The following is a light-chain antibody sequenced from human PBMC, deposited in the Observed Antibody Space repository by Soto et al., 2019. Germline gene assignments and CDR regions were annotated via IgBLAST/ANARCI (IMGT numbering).Light chain of an antibody. Sequence: QSALTQPASVSGSPGQSITISCTGTSSDVGGYNYVSWYQQHPGKAPKLMIYDVSNRPSGVSDRFSGSKSGNTASLTISGLPAEDEDDYYCSSYTSSSPHVVFGGGTKLTVL. CDR1: SSDVGGYNY. CDR2: DVS. J-gene: IGLJ2*01. V-gene: IGLV2-14*01. CDR3: SSYTSSSPHVV.